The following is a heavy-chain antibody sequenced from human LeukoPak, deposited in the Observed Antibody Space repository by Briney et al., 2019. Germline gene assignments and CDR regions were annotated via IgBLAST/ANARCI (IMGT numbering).Heavy chain of an antibody. J-gene: IGHJ4*02. V-gene: IGHV4-39*07. CDR2: IYTSGST. D-gene: IGHD1-26*01. CDR1: GGSISSSSYY. CDR3: ARAPLQGGSYSGFDY. Sequence: SETLSLTCTVSGGSISSSSYYWGWIRQPPGKGLEWIGRIYTSGSTNYNPSLKSRVTMSVDTSKNQFSLKLSSVTAADTAVYYCARAPLQGGSYSGFDYWGQGTLVTVSS.